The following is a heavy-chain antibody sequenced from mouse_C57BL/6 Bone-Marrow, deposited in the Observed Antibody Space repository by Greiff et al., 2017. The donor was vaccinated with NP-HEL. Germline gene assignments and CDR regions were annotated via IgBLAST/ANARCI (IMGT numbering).Heavy chain of an antibody. Sequence: EVMLVESGAELVRPGASVKLSCTASGFNIKDDYMHWVKQRPEQGLEWIGWIDPENGDTEYASKFQGKATITADTSSNTAYLQPSSLTSEDTAVYYCTTLYYYGSSYDYWGQGTTLTVSS. CDR3: TTLYYYGSSYDY. D-gene: IGHD1-1*01. J-gene: IGHJ2*01. CDR2: IDPENGDT. CDR1: GFNIKDDY. V-gene: IGHV14-4*01.